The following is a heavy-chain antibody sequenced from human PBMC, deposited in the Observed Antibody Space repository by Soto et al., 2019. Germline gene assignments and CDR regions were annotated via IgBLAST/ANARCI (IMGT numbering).Heavy chain of an antibody. D-gene: IGHD3-3*01. J-gene: IGHJ6*02. CDR3: AKDRVTIFGVVIIPDYYYGMDV. CDR1: GFTFSSYG. CDR2: ISYDGSNK. V-gene: IGHV3-30*18. Sequence: GGSLRLSCAASGFTFSSYGMHWVRQAPGKGLEWVAVISYDGSNKYYADYVKGRFTISRDNSKNTLYLQINSLRVEDTAVYYCAKDRVTIFGVVIIPDYYYGMDVWGQGT.